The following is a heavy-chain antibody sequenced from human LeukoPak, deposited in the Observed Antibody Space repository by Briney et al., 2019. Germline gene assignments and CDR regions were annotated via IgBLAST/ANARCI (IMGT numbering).Heavy chain of an antibody. D-gene: IGHD6-19*01. Sequence: PSETLSLTCAVSGYSISSGYDWGWIRQPPGKGLEWIGSIHSSGVTYFNPSLKSRVTMSVDTSKNQFSLKLSSVTAADTAVYYCARTLAVAAYFDFWGQGTLVTVSS. CDR1: GYSISSGYD. J-gene: IGHJ4*02. CDR3: ARTLAVAAYFDF. CDR2: IHSSGVT. V-gene: IGHV4-38-2*01.